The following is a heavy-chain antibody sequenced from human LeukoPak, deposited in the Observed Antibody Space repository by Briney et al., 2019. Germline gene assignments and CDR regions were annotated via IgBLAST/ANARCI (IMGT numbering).Heavy chain of an antibody. D-gene: IGHD6-6*01. CDR1: GFTLSVYY. Sequence: GRSQRLSCAASGFTLSVYYMSWIRPAPGKGLEWVSQISSSGSNIYYADSVKGRFTISRDNAKNSLYLQMDSLRAEDTDVYYCERATDSSSTSWYYMDVWGKGTTVTVSS. CDR3: ERATDSSSTSWYYMDV. J-gene: IGHJ6*03. CDR2: ISSSGSNI. V-gene: IGHV3-11*01.